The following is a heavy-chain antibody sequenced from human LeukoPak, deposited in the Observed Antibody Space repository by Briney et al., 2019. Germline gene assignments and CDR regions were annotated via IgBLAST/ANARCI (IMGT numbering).Heavy chain of an antibody. D-gene: IGHD6-13*01. CDR3: GRGGKVEQLVLAR. J-gene: IGHJ4*02. CDR1: GFTFRSYN. CDR2: ISSDGSST. Sequence: GGSLRLSCAVSGFTFRSYNMNFVRQAPGKGPVWVSRISSDGSSTTYADSVKGRFTISRDNAKNTLYLQMNSLRAEDTAVYYCGRGGKVEQLVLARWGQGSLVTVSS. V-gene: IGHV3-74*01.